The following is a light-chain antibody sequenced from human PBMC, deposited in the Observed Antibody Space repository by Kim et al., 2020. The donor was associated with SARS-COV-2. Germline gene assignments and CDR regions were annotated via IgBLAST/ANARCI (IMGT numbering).Light chain of an antibody. J-gene: IGLJ1*01. CDR2: VGTGGIVG. V-gene: IGLV9-49*01. Sequence: LTCTLSSGYSKYKVDWYQQRPGKGPRFVMRVGTGGIVGSKGDGIPDRFSVLGSGLNRYLTIKNIQEEDESDYHCGADHGSGSNFGFGTGTKVTVL. CDR1: SGYSKYK. CDR3: GADHGSGSNFG.